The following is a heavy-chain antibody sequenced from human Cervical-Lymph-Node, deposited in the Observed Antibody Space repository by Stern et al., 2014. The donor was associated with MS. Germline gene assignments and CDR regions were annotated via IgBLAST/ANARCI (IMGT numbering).Heavy chain of an antibody. CDR3: ARDKVVVVAATPMGY. Sequence: QVQLMQYGAEVKKPGASVKVSCKASGYTFTSYGISWVRQAPGQGLEWMGWISTYNGNTNYAQKLQGRVTMTTDTSTSTAYMELRSLRSDDTAVYYCARDKVVVVAATPMGYWGQGTLVTVSS. CDR2: ISTYNGNT. CDR1: GYTFTSYG. V-gene: IGHV1-18*01. D-gene: IGHD2-15*01. J-gene: IGHJ4*02.